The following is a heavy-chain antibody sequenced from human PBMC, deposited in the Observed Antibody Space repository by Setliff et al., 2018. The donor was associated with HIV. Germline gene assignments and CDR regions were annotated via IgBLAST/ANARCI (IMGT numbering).Heavy chain of an antibody. CDR3: ARGAWYTSGWHSSRYLDV. D-gene: IGHD6-25*01. CDR1: GYTFTNSD. V-gene: IGHV1-8*02. CDR2: MNPKSGNT. J-gene: IGHJ6*03. Sequence: ASVKVSCKASGYTFTNSDINWVRQATGQGLEWMGWMNPKSGNTGCAQRFQGRVTMTRDTSGSTAYMELSSLRSEDTAVYYCARGAWYTSGWHSSRYLDVWGKGTTVTVSS.